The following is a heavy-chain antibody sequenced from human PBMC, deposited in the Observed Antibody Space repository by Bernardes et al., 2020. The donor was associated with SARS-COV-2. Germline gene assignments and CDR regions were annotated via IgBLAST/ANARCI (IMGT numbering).Heavy chain of an antibody. CDR1: GYSFTSYW. J-gene: IGHJ4*02. D-gene: IGHD6-13*01. CDR3: ARHLTYSSSWPTFDY. CDR2: IYPGDSDT. Sequence: GESLKISCKGSGYSFTSYWIGWVRQMPGNGLEWMGIIYPGDSDTRYSPSFQGQVTISADKSISTAYLQWSSLKASDTAMYYCARHLTYSSSWPTFDYWGQGTLVTVSS. V-gene: IGHV5-51*01.